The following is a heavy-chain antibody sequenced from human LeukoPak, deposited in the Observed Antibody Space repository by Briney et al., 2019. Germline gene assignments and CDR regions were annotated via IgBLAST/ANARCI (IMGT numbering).Heavy chain of an antibody. CDR2: MNPNSGNT. Sequence: ASVKVSCKASGYTFTSYDINWVRQATGQGLEWMGWMNPNSGNTGYAQKFQGRVTMTRNTSISTAYMELSSLRSEDTAVYYCARDVFAAPLATTYYYYYGMDVWGQGTTVTVSS. CDR3: ARDVFAAPLATTYYYYYGMDV. D-gene: IGHD3-3*02. V-gene: IGHV1-8*01. CDR1: GYTFTSYD. J-gene: IGHJ6*02.